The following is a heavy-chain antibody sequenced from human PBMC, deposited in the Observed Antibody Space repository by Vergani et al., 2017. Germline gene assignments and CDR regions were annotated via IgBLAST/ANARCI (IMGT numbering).Heavy chain of an antibody. D-gene: IGHD3-22*01. Sequence: QVQLVQSGAEVKKPGASVTVSCKASGYTVTSYDINWVRQATGQGLEWMGWMNPNSGNTGYAQKFQGRVTITRNTSISTAYMELSSLRSEDTAVYYCARGSSGYEVYYYYGMDVWGQGTTVTVSS. CDR1: GYTVTSYD. J-gene: IGHJ6*02. CDR3: ARGSSGYEVYYYYGMDV. V-gene: IGHV1-8*03. CDR2: MNPNSGNT.